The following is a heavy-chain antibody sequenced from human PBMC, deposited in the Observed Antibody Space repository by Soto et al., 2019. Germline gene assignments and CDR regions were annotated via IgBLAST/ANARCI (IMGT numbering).Heavy chain of an antibody. Sequence: SSVKVSCKASGGTFSSYAISWVRQAPGQGLEWMGGIIPIFGTANYAQKFQGRVTITADESTSTAYMELSSLRSEDTAVYYCESRTGIQIWLRGSRDDAFDLWGQGTMVTVSS. CDR1: GGTFSSYA. CDR3: ESRTGIQIWLRGSRDDAFDL. V-gene: IGHV1-69*13. CDR2: IIPIFGTA. D-gene: IGHD5-18*01. J-gene: IGHJ3*01.